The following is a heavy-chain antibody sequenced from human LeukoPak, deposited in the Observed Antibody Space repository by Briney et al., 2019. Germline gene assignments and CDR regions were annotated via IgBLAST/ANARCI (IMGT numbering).Heavy chain of an antibody. J-gene: IGHJ6*03. V-gene: IGHV3-53*01. D-gene: IGHD6-19*01. CDR1: GFTVSSNY. Sequence: GGSLRLSCAASGFTVSSNYMSWVRQAPGKGLEWVSVIYSGGSTYYADSVRGRFTISRDNSKNTLYLQMNSLRAEDTAVYYCARVYKWLVLTFYYYYMDVWGKGTTVTVSS. CDR2: IYSGGST. CDR3: ARVYKWLVLTFYYYYMDV.